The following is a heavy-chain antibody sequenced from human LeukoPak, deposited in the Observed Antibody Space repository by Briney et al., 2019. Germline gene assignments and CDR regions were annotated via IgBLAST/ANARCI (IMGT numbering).Heavy chain of an antibody. D-gene: IGHD3-10*02. CDR3: AELGITMIGGV. V-gene: IGHV3-48*01. Sequence: GSLRLSCAASGFTFSSYSMNWVRQAPGKGLEWVSYISSSSSTIYYADSVKGRFTISRDNAKNSLYPQMNSLRAEDTAVYYCAELGITMIGGVWGKGTTVTISS. CDR1: GFTFSSYS. J-gene: IGHJ6*04. CDR2: ISSSSSTI.